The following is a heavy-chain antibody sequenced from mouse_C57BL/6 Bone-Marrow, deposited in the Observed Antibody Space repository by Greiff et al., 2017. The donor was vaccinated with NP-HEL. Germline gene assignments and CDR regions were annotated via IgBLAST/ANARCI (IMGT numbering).Heavy chain of an antibody. CDR3: AKDWNYFDY. CDR2: IYPGDDDT. Sequence: VQLQQSGAELVKPGASVKISCKASGYAFGSYWMNWVKQRPGKGLEWIGQIYPGDDDTNYNGKFKGKATLTADKSSSTASEDSAVYFCAKDWNYFDYWGQGTTLTVSS. CDR1: GYAFGSYW. V-gene: IGHV1-80*01. J-gene: IGHJ2*01. D-gene: IGHD4-1*01.